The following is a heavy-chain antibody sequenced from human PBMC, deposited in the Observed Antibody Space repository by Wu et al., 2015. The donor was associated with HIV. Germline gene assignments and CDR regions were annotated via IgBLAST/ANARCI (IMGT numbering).Heavy chain of an antibody. J-gene: IGHJ4*02. CDR2: INPNSGGT. CDR3: ARDYYDVLTTYSHYFFDL. Sequence: QVQLVQSGADMKKPGASVRVSCKASGYTFTNYYIHWLRQAPGKGLEWMGWINPNSGGTTYAPKFQGRVTMTRDTSITTAYMEMSGLRSDDTAVYYCARDYYDVLTTYSHYFFDLWGQGTLVTVSS. V-gene: IGHV1-2*02. CDR1: GYTFTNYY. D-gene: IGHD3-9*01.